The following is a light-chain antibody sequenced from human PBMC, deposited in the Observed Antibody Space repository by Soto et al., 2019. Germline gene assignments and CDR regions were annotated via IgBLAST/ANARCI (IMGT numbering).Light chain of an antibody. V-gene: IGLV2-14*03. CDR1: SSDVGGYNY. J-gene: IGLJ1*01. CDR2: DVS. Sequence: QSVLTQPASVSGSPGQSITVSCTGTSSDVGGYNYVSWYQQHPGKAPKLIIYDVSVRPSGVSDRFSASKSGNTASLTISGLQAEDEADYYCSSYTVRGTIVFGGGTKV. CDR3: SSYTVRGTIV.